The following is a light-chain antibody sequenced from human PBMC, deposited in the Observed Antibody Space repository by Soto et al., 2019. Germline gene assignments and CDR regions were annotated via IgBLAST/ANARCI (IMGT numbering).Light chain of an antibody. CDR3: LQDFNFPLT. CDR1: QGIRRD. Sequence: AIQMTRPQPSRLAPIGAKATSGGRASQGIRRDLSWYQQKPGRAPKLLIYVASTLQSGVPSRFSGSGSGTDFTLTISRLQPEDFATYYCLQDFNFPLTFGGGTKVEIK. J-gene: IGKJ4*01. V-gene: IGKV1-6*01. CDR2: VAS.